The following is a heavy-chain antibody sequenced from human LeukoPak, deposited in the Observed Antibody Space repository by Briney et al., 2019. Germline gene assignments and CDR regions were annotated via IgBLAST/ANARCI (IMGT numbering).Heavy chain of an antibody. CDR3: AREGLYYYYYYMDV. D-gene: IGHD3/OR15-3a*01. CDR2: IYYSGST. Sequence: PSETLSLTCTVSGGSISSSSYYWGWIRQPPGKGLEWIGSIYYSGSTYYNPSLKSRVTISVDTSKNQFSLKLSSVTAADTAVYYCAREGLYYYYYYMDVWGKGTTVTVSS. J-gene: IGHJ6*03. V-gene: IGHV4-39*07. CDR1: GGSISSSSYY.